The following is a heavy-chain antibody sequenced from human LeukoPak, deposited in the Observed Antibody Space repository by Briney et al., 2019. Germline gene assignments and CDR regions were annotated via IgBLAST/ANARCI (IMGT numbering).Heavy chain of an antibody. Sequence: GGSLRLSCAASGFTFSSYWMSWVRQAPGKGLEWVANINQDGGEKYYVDSVKGRFTISRDNAKNSLYLQMNSLRAEDTAVYYCARGGYSGAFDIWGQGTMVTVSS. CDR2: INQDGGEK. CDR1: GFTFSSYW. J-gene: IGHJ3*02. D-gene: IGHD5-18*01. CDR3: ARGGYSGAFDI. V-gene: IGHV3-7*01.